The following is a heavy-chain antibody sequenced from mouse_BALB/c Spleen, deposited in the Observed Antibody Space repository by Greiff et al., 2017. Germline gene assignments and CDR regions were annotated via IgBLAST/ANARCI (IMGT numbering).Heavy chain of an antibody. CDR2: INPSNGRT. CDR3: ARGTAAMDY. Sequence: QVQLQQSGPELVKPGASVKLSCKASGYTFTSYWMHWVKQRPGQGLEWIGEINPSNGRTNYNEKFKSKATLTVDKSSSTAYMQLSSLTSEDSAVYYCARGTAAMDYWGQGTSVTVSS. J-gene: IGHJ4*01. D-gene: IGHD1-2*01. CDR1: GYTFTSYW. V-gene: IGHV1S81*02.